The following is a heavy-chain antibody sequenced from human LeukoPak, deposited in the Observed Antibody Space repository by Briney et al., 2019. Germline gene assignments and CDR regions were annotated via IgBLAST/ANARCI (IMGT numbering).Heavy chain of an antibody. CDR2: INPSGGST. D-gene: IGHD6-19*01. V-gene: IGHV1-46*01. Sequence: ASVKVSCKASGYTFTSYGISWVRQAPGQGLEWMGIINPSGGSTSYAQKFQCRVTMTRDTSTSTVYMELSSLRSEDTAVYYCAVLGAVAGSDFDYWGQGTLVTVSS. CDR1: GYTFTSYG. J-gene: IGHJ4*02. CDR3: AVLGAVAGSDFDY.